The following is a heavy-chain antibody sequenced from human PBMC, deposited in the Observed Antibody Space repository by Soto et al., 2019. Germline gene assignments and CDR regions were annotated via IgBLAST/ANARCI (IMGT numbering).Heavy chain of an antibody. CDR2: IYYSGST. Sequence: PSGTLSLTCTASGGSINSYYWSWIRQPPGKGLEWIGYIYYSGSTNYNPSLKSRVTISVDTSKNQFSLKLSSVTAADTAVYYCARLNWNDEGDWFDPWGQGTLVTVSS. CDR1: GGSINSYY. J-gene: IGHJ5*02. V-gene: IGHV4-59*07. CDR3: ARLNWNDEGDWFDP. D-gene: IGHD1-1*01.